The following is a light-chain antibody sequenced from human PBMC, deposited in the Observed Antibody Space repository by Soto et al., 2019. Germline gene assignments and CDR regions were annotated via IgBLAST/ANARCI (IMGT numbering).Light chain of an antibody. Sequence: IRLTQSPTSLIASVGDRVTITCQASQYVGNYLNWYQQKPGEPPRLLISGASNLEPGVPARFSGSGSGADFTFIISDLQPEDVASYFCQQYDNIILMFGPGTKVEI. V-gene: IGKV1-33*01. CDR3: QQYDNIILM. CDR1: QYVGNY. CDR2: GAS. J-gene: IGKJ1*01.